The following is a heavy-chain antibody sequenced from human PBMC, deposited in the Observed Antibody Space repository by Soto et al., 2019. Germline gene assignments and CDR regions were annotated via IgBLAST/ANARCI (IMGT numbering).Heavy chain of an antibody. J-gene: IGHJ4*02. CDR2: ISGRGGSS. Sequence: EVQLLESGGGLAQPGGSLRLSCATSGFPFRSYAMAWVRQAPGKGLAWVSGISGRGGSSFYADSVKGRFTISRDKSKSTLYLQMSSLRAEDTAVYYCVRVAGSGGYFDFWGQGILVTVSS. CDR1: GFPFRSYA. D-gene: IGHD3-10*01. V-gene: IGHV3-23*01. CDR3: VRVAGSGGYFDF.